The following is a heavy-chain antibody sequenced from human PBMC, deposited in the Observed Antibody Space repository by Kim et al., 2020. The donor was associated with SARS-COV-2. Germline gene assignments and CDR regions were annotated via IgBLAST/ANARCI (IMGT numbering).Heavy chain of an antibody. D-gene: IGHD2-21*01. Sequence: SETLSLTCTVSGGSISSYHWSWIRQSPGEGLEWIGLIYNRGDSEYNPSHKSRLTISQDTSRNQFSLKLTSVTAADTAIYYCARGAYYSDAYWYSDIWGQWTMVTVSS. CDR3: ARGAYYSDAYWYSDI. J-gene: IGHJ3*02. CDR1: GGSISSYH. CDR2: IYNRGDS. V-gene: IGHV4-59*13.